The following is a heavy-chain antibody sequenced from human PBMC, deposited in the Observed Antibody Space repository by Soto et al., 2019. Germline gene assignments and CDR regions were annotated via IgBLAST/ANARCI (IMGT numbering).Heavy chain of an antibody. D-gene: IGHD6-19*01. Sequence: GESLKISCKGSGYTFTNHWIAWVRQMPGKGLEWMGIVNPSDSDTRYSPSFQGQVTISADKSISHAYLQWSSLKASDTAIYYCARPDSNGWYDYWGQGSLVTGSS. CDR2: VNPSDSDT. CDR1: GYTFTNHW. CDR3: ARPDSNGWYDY. V-gene: IGHV5-51*01. J-gene: IGHJ4*02.